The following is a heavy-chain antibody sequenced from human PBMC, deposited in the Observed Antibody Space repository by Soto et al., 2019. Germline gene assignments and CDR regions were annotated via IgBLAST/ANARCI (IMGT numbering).Heavy chain of an antibody. CDR3: ARDLDDRWGGARYYYGMDV. CDR2: ISAYNGNT. J-gene: IGHJ6*02. V-gene: IGHV1-18*01. D-gene: IGHD3-10*01. CDR1: GYTFTSYG. Sequence: QVQLVQSGAEVKKPGASVKVSCKASGYTFTSYGISWVRQAPGQGLEWMGWISAYNGNTNYAQKLQGRVTMTTDTATSTAYMELRSLRSDDTAVYYCARDLDDRWGGARYYYGMDVWGQGTTVTVSS.